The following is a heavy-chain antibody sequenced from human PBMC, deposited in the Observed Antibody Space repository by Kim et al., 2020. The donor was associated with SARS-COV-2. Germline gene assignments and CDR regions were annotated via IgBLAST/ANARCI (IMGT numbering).Heavy chain of an antibody. CDR1: GYTFTGYY. CDR3: ARDLPKPPGVTMFRGAVYYGRHV. D-gene: IGHD3-10*01. V-gene: IGHV1-2*02. Sequence: ASVKVSCKASGYTFTGYYMHWVRQAPGQGLEWMGWINPNSGGTNYAQKFQGRVTMTRDTSISTAYMELSRLRSDDTAVYYCARDLPKPPGVTMFRGAVYYGRHVWGQGPTVTVSS. CDR2: INPNSGGT. J-gene: IGHJ6*02.